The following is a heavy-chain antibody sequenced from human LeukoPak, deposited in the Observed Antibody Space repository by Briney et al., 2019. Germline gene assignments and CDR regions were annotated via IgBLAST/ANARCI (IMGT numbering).Heavy chain of an antibody. CDR2: IKGSDSST. CDR3: VKRSQYGTVAYSY. Sequence: GGSLRLSCAASGFPFSVYAMNWVRQAPGKGLEWVSGIKGSDSSTYYAGSVKGRFTISRDNSKNTLYLQMNSLRAEDTAIYYCVKRSQYGTVAYSYWRQGTLVAVST. V-gene: IGHV3-23*01. J-gene: IGHJ4*02. CDR1: GFPFSVYA. D-gene: IGHD6-19*01.